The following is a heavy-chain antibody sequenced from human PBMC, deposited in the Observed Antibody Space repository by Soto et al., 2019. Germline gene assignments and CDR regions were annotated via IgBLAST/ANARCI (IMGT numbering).Heavy chain of an antibody. CDR2: IVVGSGNT. CDR1: GFTFTSSA. CDR3: AAAEGGPMAGAY. Sequence: GASVKVSFKASGFTFTSSAVQWVRQARGQRLEWIGWIVVGSGNTNYAQKFQERVTITRDMSTSTAYMELSSLRSEDTAVYYCAAAEGGPMAGAYWGQGTLVTVSS. D-gene: IGHD6-19*01. J-gene: IGHJ4*02. V-gene: IGHV1-58*01.